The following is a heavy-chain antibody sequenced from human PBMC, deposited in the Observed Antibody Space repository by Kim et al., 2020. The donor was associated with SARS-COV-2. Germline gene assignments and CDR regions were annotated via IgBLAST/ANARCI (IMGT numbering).Heavy chain of an antibody. CDR1: GGSISSYY. Sequence: SETLSLTCTVSGGSISSYYWSWIRQPPGKGLEWIGYIHYSGSTNYNPSLKSRVTIAVDTYKNQFPLRLSSRTAADTAVYYCARHDGFCSGGNCHSYFHYRGQGAPVTVS. D-gene: IGHD2-15*01. CDR3: ARHDGFCSGGNCHSYFHY. J-gene: IGHJ4*02. CDR2: IHYSGST. V-gene: IGHV4-59*08.